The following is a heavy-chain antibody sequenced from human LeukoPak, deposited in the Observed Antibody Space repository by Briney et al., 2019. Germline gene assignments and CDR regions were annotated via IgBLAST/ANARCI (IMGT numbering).Heavy chain of an antibody. CDR2: INHSGST. J-gene: IGHJ5*02. CDR3: ARGDIQLWYHA. D-gene: IGHD5-18*01. V-gene: IGHV4-34*01. Sequence: SETLSLTCAVYGGSFSGYYWSWIRQPPGKGLEWIGEINHSGSTNYNPSLKSRVTISVDTSKNQFSLKLSSVTAADTAVYYCARGDIQLWYHAWSQGTLVTVSS. CDR1: GGSFSGYY.